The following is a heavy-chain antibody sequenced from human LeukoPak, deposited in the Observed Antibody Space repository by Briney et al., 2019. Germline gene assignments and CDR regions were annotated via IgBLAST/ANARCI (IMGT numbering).Heavy chain of an antibody. CDR2: IRYDGSNK. Sequence: AGSLRLSCAASRFTFSSYGMHWVRQAPGKGLEWVAFIRYDGSNKYYADSVKGRFTISRDNSKNTLYLQMNSLRAEDTAVYYCARILWFGELFYYYYYMDVWGKGTTVTVSS. CDR3: ARILWFGELFYYYYYMDV. CDR1: RFTFSSYG. D-gene: IGHD3-10*01. J-gene: IGHJ6*03. V-gene: IGHV3-30*02.